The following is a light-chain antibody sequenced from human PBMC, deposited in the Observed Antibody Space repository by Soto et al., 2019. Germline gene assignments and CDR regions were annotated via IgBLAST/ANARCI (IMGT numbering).Light chain of an antibody. Sequence: QSVLTQPRSVSGSPGQSVTISCTGTSSDVGAYNFVSWYQQHPGKAPELMISDVSRRPSGVPDRFPATKSGNTASLTISGLQAEDVADYYCCSYAGRYSYVFGSGTKVTVL. CDR3: CSYAGRYSYV. CDR1: SSDVGAYNF. CDR2: DVS. J-gene: IGLJ1*01. V-gene: IGLV2-11*01.